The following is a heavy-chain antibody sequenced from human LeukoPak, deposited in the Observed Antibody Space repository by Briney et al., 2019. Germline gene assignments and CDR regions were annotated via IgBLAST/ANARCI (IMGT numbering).Heavy chain of an antibody. CDR2: ISSSSSYI. CDR3: ARYYDSSGYYNYYYYYMDV. Sequence: GGSLRLSCAASGFTFSSYSMNWVRQAPGKGLEWVSSISSSSSYIYYADSVKGRFTISRDNAKNSLYLQMNSLRAEDTAVYYCARYYDSSGYYNYYYYYMDVWGKGTTATVSS. CDR1: GFTFSSYS. J-gene: IGHJ6*03. V-gene: IGHV3-21*01. D-gene: IGHD3-22*01.